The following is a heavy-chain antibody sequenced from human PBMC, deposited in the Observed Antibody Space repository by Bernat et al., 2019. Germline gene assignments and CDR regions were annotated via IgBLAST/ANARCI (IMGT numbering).Heavy chain of an antibody. J-gene: IGHJ4*02. CDR1: GFSLSTSGMC. D-gene: IGHD3-16*01. CDR3: ARIQCGGKRWPPKD. CDR2: IDWDDDK. V-gene: IGHV2-70*15. Sequence: QVTLRESGPALVKPTQTLTLTCTFSGFSLSTSGMCVSWLRQPPGKALEWLARIDWDDDKYYSTSVKTRLTISKDTSKNQVVLTMTNMDTVDTATYYCARIQCGGKRWPPKDWGQGTLVTVSS.